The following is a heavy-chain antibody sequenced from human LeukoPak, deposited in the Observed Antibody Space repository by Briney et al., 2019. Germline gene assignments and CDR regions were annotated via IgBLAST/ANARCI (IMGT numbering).Heavy chain of an antibody. CDR1: GYTFTGYY. V-gene: IGHV1-2*02. J-gene: IGHJ6*02. D-gene: IGHD1-1*01. CDR3: ATNNWHGLINYYYYGVDV. CDR2: INPNSGGT. Sequence: ASVKVSCKASGYTFTGYYMHWVRQAPGQGLEWMGWINPNSGGTNYAQKFQGRVTMTEDTSTDTAYMQLTSLRSEDTAVYYCATNNWHGLINYYYYGVDVWGQGTAVTVFS.